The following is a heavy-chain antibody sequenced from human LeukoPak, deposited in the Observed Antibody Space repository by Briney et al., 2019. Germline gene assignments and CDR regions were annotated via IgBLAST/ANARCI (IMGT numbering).Heavy chain of an antibody. D-gene: IGHD6-13*01. J-gene: IGHJ4*02. CDR3: ARRKYSSSWSFFES. Sequence: SETLSLTCTVSGASISSFYWSWIRQPPGKGLEWIGHIYYSGSTNCNPSLKSRVTISVDTSKNQLSLKLNSVTAADTAVYFCARRKYSSSWSFFESWGQRTLVSVSS. CDR1: GASISSFY. V-gene: IGHV4-59*12. CDR2: IYYSGST.